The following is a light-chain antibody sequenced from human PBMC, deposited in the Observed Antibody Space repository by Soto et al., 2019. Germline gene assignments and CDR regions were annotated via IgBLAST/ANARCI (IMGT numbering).Light chain of an antibody. J-gene: IGLJ1*01. V-gene: IGLV2-14*01. CDR1: SSDVGNYKY. CDR2: EVS. Sequence: QSVLTQPASVSGSPGQSITISCTGTSSDVGNYKYVSWYQQHPGKAPKLMIYEVSNRPSGVSNRFSGSKSGNTASLTIAGLQAEDETDYYCSSYAGSSNVFGTGTKVTVL. CDR3: SSYAGSSNV.